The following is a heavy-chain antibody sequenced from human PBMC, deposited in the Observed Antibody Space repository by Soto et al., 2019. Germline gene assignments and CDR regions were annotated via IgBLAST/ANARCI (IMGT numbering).Heavy chain of an antibody. J-gene: IGHJ4*02. CDR1: GFTFSSYA. V-gene: IGHV3-23*01. CDR2: ISGSGGST. Sequence: EVQLLESGGGLVQPGGSLRLFCAASGFTFSSYAMSWVRQAPGKGLEWVSAISGSGGSTYYADSVKGRFTISRDNSKNTLYLQMNSLRAEDTAVYYCAKKWLRLPLIDYWGQGTLVTVSS. CDR3: AKKWLRLPLIDY. D-gene: IGHD5-12*01.